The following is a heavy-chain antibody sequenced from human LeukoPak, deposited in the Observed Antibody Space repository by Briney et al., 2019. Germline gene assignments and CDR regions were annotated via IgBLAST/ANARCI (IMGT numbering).Heavy chain of an antibody. V-gene: IGHV3-23*01. D-gene: IGHD6-13*01. CDR2: IDYSGGST. CDR3: ARDYGSSWTGDAFDI. J-gene: IGHJ3*02. CDR1: GFTLSSYE. Sequence: GGSLRLSCTASGFTLSSYEMSWIRQAPGKGLEWVSSIDYSGGSTYYADSVKGRFTISRDNSKNTLYLQLNSLRAEDTAVYYCARDYGSSWTGDAFDIWGQGTVVTVSS.